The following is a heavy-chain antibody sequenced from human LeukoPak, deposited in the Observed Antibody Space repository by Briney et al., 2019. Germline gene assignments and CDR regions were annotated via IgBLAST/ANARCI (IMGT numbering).Heavy chain of an antibody. J-gene: IGHJ3*02. CDR2: IYSGRST. CDR1: GFTFSGYV. D-gene: IGHD1-26*01. V-gene: IGHV3-53*01. Sequence: GGSLRLSCAASGFTFSGYVMRWVGPAPGERLEWVSVIYSGRSTYYADPVKARVTISRDKSKNTLYLQMNSLRVEDTAVYYCARGGELLGAFDIWGERTMVTVSS. CDR3: ARGGELLGAFDI.